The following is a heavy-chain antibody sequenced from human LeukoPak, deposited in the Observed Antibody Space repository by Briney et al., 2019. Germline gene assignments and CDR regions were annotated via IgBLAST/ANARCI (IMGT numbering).Heavy chain of an antibody. CDR3: ARYTSSWYAFDP. J-gene: IGHJ5*02. D-gene: IGHD6-13*01. V-gene: IGHV4-59*01. CDR1: GGSISSYY. CDR2: IYYSGST. Sequence: SSETLSLTCTVSGGSISSYYWSWIRQPPGKGLERIGYIYYSGSTNYNPSLKSRVTISVDTSKNQFSLKLSSVTAADTAVYYCARYTSSWYAFDPWSQGTLVTVSS.